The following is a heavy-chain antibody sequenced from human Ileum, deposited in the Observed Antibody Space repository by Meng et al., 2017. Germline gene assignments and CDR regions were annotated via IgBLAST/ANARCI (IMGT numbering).Heavy chain of an antibody. V-gene: IGHV4-34*01. CDR2: INPSGSP. CDR1: GGSFSGYF. Sequence: QVQLQQWGEGLLKPSETLSLTCAVFGGSFSGYFWTWVRQPPEKGLEWIGEINPSGSPYYNPSLNSRVTISVDTSKNQFSLKLTSVTAADTAMYYCARGPQGPRLSIWGQGTMVTVSS. J-gene: IGHJ3*02. CDR3: ARGPQGPRLSI.